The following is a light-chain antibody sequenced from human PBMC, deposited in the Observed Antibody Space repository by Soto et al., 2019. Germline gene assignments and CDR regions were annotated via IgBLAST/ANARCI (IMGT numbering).Light chain of an antibody. V-gene: IGKV3-20*01. CDR3: QQYDSSPWT. CDR1: QSVSSSF. Sequence: EIVLTQSPGTLSLSPGERATLSCRASQSVSSSFLAWYQQKPGQAPRLLIYGASSRTTGIPDRFSGSRSGTDFTLTISGLEPEDFAVYYCQQYDSSPWTFGQGTRVEIK. J-gene: IGKJ1*01. CDR2: GAS.